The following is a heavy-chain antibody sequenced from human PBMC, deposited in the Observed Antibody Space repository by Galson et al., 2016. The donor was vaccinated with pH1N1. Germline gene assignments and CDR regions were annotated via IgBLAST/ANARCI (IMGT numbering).Heavy chain of an antibody. CDR1: FSSYS. CDR3: ARVNHYYYYGMDV. V-gene: IGHV3-48*01. CDR2: ISSSSSTI. J-gene: IGHJ6*02. Sequence: FSSYSMNWVRQAPGKGLEWVSYISSSSSTIYYADSVKGRFTISRDNAKNSLYLQMNSLRAEDTAVYYCARVNHYYYYGMDVWGQGTTVTVSS.